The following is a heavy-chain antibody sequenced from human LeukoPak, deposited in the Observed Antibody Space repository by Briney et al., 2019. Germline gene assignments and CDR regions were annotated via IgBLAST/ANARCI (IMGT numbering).Heavy chain of an antibody. CDR1: GFTFSAYT. D-gene: IGHD4-17*01. J-gene: IGHJ4*02. CDR3: AKDLGSYGDYCSDY. CDR2: ISSGSSSV. V-gene: IGHV3-48*01. Sequence: GSLRLSCSASGFTFSAYTMNWVRQAPGQGLEWVSYISSGSSSVYYADSVKGRFTISRDNSKNTLYLQMNSLRAEDTAVYYCAKDLGSYGDYCSDYWGQGTLVTVSS.